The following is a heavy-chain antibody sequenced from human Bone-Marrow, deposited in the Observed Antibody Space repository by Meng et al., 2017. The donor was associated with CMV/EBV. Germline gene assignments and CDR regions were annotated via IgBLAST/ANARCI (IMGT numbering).Heavy chain of an antibody. Sequence: GGSLRLSCAASGFTFSSYWMSWVRQAPGKGLEWVANIKQDGSEKYYVDSVKGRFTISRDNAKNSLYLQMNSLRAEDTAMYYCARVNERLVVPAAMSDYYGMDVWGQGTTVAFSS. CDR3: ARVNERLVVPAAMSDYYGMDV. CDR1: GFTFSSYW. J-gene: IGHJ6*02. D-gene: IGHD2-2*01. V-gene: IGHV3-7*01. CDR2: IKQDGSEK.